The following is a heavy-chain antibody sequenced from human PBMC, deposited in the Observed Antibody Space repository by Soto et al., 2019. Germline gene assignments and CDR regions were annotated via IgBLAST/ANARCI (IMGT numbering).Heavy chain of an antibody. D-gene: IGHD3-10*02. J-gene: IGHJ6*01. CDR1: GGSITTSSYY. CDR2: LYYSGNT. Sequence: PSETLSLTCTVSGGSITTSSYYWGWIRQPPGKGLEWIGSLYYSGNTYYNPSLKSRVTMSVDTSKNQFSLELSSVTAADMAVYYCARPDVRVYYGMDVWGQGTTVTVSS. CDR3: ARPDVRVYYGMDV. V-gene: IGHV4-39*01.